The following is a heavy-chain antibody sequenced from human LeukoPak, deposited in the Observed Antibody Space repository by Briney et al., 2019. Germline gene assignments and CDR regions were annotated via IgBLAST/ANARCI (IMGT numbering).Heavy chain of an antibody. CDR1: GGSVTSGTYH. V-gene: IGHV4-39*01. CDR2: IYYSGST. CDR3: ARLKGRGYYGSGSYSRRALDTNNWFDP. D-gene: IGHD3-10*01. J-gene: IGHJ5*02. Sequence: PSETLSLTCSVSGGSVTSGTYHWGWIRQPPGKGLEWIGSIYYSGSTYYNPSLKSRVTISVDTSKNQFSLKLSSVTAADTAVYYCARLKGRGYYGSGSYSRRALDTNNWFDPWGQGTLVTVSS.